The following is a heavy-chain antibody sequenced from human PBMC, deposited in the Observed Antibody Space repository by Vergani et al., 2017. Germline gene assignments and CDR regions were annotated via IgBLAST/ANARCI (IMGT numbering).Heavy chain of an antibody. J-gene: IGHJ4*02. CDR2: IKQDGIEK. CDR1: GFTFSSYW. D-gene: IGHD3-10*01. CDR3: ARGGVLWFGELFLVY. Sequence: EVQLVESGGGLVQPGGSLRLSCAASGFTFSSYWMSWVRQAPGKGLEWVANIKQDGIEKYYVDSVKGRFTISRDNAKNSLYLQMNSLRAEDTAVYYCARGGVLWFGELFLVYWGQGTLVTVSS. V-gene: IGHV3-7*01.